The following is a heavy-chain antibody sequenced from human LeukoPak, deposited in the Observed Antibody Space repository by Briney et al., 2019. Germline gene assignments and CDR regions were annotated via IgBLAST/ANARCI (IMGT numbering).Heavy chain of an antibody. D-gene: IGHD2-2*01. J-gene: IGHJ3*02. CDR2: IKQEQYGSEE. V-gene: IGHV3-7*01. Sequence: PGGSLRLSCAASGFTISGYWTSWVRQAPGKGLEWVANIKQEQYGSEEYYVESLKGRFSIFRDNAKNSVYLQMNSLRAEDTAVYYCARDPSSYPAEIGAFDIWGQGTMVTVSS. CDR3: ARDPSSYPAEIGAFDI. CDR1: GFTISGYW.